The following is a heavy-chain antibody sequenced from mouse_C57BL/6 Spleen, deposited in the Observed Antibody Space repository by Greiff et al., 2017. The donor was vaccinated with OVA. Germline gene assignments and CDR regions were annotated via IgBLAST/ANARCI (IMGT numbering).Heavy chain of an antibody. CDR2: IDPENGDT. CDR3: TTVFLRGPSMDY. J-gene: IGHJ4*01. Sequence: EVQLQQSGAELVRPGASVKLSCTASGFNIKDDYMHWVKQRPEQGLEWIGWIDPENGDTEYASKFQGKATITADKSSNTDYLQLSSLTSEDTAVYYCTTVFLRGPSMDYWGQGTTVTVSS. V-gene: IGHV14-4*01. CDR1: GFNIKDDY.